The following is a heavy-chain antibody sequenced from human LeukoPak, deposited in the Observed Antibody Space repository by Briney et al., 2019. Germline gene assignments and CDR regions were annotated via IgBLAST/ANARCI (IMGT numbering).Heavy chain of an antibody. CDR2: INHSGGT. J-gene: IGHJ3*02. V-gene: IGHV4-34*01. D-gene: IGHD3-22*01. Sequence: SETLSLTCAVSGGSFSVYSWSWIRQPPGKGLEWIGEINHSGGTNYNPSLKSRVTISVDTSKNQFSLKLSSVTAADTAVYYCASAMIGVPDDAFDIWGQRTMVTVSS. CDR3: ASAMIGVPDDAFDI. CDR1: GGSFSVYS.